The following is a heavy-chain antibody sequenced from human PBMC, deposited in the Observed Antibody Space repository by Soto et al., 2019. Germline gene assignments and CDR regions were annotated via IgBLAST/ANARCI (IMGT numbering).Heavy chain of an antibody. CDR3: AKHNSNGDFDF. Sequence: GESLKISCKGSRYTFTNYYITWVRQMPGRGLEWMARIDPSDSYVTYSPSFRGHVTLSVDKSLNTAYLQWDSLKASDTAFYYCAKHNSNGDFDFWGQGTLVTVSS. CDR2: IDPSDSYV. V-gene: IGHV5-10-1*01. D-gene: IGHD2-8*01. CDR1: RYTFTNYY. J-gene: IGHJ4*02.